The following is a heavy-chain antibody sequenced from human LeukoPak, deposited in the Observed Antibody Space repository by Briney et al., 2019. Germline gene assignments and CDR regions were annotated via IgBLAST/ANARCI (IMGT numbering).Heavy chain of an antibody. CDR1: GGSFSGYY. D-gene: IGHD2-15*01. Sequence: SETLSLTCAVYGGSFSGYYWSWIRQPPGKGLEWIGEINHSGSTNYNPSLKSRVTISVDTSKNQFSLKLSSVTAADTAVYYCARDRSRGGYCSGGSCRPYNWFDPWGQGTLVTVSS. J-gene: IGHJ5*02. CDR2: INHSGST. V-gene: IGHV4-34*01. CDR3: ARDRSRGGYCSGGSCRPYNWFDP.